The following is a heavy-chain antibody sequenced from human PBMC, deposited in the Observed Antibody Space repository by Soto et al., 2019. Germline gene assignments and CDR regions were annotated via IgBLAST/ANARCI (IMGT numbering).Heavy chain of an antibody. CDR2: IYSGGSR. CDR3: TRALPDFETTGHYIDY. CDR1: GFTVSNHY. V-gene: IGHV3-53*01. Sequence: VGSLRLSCSASGFTVSNHYMTWVRQAPGKGLEWVSVIYSGGSRYYADSVKGRFAISRDHSKNTLYLQMNSLTAEDTAVYYCTRALPDFETTGHYIDYWGQGTLVTVSS. D-gene: IGHD2-8*02. J-gene: IGHJ4*02.